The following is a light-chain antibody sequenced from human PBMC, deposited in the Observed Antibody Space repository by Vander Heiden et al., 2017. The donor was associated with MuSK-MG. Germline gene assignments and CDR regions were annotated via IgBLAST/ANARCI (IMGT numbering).Light chain of an antibody. CDR1: QSVTSNY. V-gene: IGKV3-20*01. Sequence: EIVLTQSPGTLSLSPGERATLSCRASQSVTSNYLAWYQQKPGQSPRLLIYGASSRATSIPDRFNGSGSGTDFTLTISRLEPEDFAVYYCQQDGDSPLTFGGGTKVEIK. CDR3: QQDGDSPLT. CDR2: GAS. J-gene: IGKJ4*01.